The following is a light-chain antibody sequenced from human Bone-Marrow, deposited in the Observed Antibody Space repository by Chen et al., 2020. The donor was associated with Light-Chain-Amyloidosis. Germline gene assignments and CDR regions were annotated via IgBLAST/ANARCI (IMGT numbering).Light chain of an antibody. Sequence: EIVLTQSPGTLPLSPGEGANLPCRASQTISSNYFTWYQQKFGQAPRLLIYGSSSRATGIPDRFTGSGSGTDFTLTINRLEPEDFAMYYCQQYGTSPLTFGGGTKVEIK. CDR2: GSS. CDR1: QTISSNY. V-gene: IGKV3-20*01. J-gene: IGKJ4*01. CDR3: QQYGTSPLT.